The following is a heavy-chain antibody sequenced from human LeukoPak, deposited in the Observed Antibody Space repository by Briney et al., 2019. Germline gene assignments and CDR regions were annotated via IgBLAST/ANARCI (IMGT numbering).Heavy chain of an antibody. Sequence: PGGSLRLSCAASGFTFSTYAMSCVRQAPGKGLEWVSGISGSGGSTYYADSVKGRFTISRDNSKNTLYLQMDSLRAEDTAVYYCAKDRLTGTPYYFDYWGQGTLVTVSS. CDR1: GFTFSTYA. D-gene: IGHD1-20*01. V-gene: IGHV3-23*01. CDR2: ISGSGGST. J-gene: IGHJ4*01. CDR3: AKDRLTGTPYYFDY.